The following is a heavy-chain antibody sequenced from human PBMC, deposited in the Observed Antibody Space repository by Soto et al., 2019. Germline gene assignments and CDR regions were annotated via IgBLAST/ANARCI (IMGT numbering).Heavy chain of an antibody. J-gene: IGHJ4*01. CDR2: IIPIFGTA. Sequence: GASVKVSCKASGGTXSSYAISWVRQAPGQGLEWMGGIIPIFGTANYAQKFQGRVTITADESTSTAYMELSSLRSEDTAVYYCARGSLSRITIFGVGEGGYYFDYWGQEPWSPSP. CDR3: ARGSLSRITIFGVGEGGYYFDY. D-gene: IGHD3-3*01. CDR1: GGTXSSYA. V-gene: IGHV1-69*13.